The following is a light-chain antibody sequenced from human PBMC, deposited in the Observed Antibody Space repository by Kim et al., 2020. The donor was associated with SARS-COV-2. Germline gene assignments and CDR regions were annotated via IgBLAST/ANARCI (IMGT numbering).Light chain of an antibody. CDR3: QAWDSSTAHYV. J-gene: IGLJ1*01. V-gene: IGLV3-1*01. CDR1: NLGDKY. Sequence: PGQTASITCSGDNLGDKYACWYQQKPGQSPVLVIYQDSKRPSGIPERFSGSNSGNTATLTISGTQAMDEADYYCQAWDSSTAHYVFGTGTKVTVL. CDR2: QDS.